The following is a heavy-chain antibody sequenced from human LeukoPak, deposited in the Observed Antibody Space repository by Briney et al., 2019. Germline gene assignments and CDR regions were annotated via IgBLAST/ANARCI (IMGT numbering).Heavy chain of an antibody. Sequence: PGRSLRLSCAASGFIFSSYAMSWVRQAPGKGLEWVSAISGSGGSTYYADSVKGRFTISRDNSKNTLYLQMNSLRAEDTAVYYCAKGPVRGFWSGYYTDYYYGMDVWGQGTTVTVSS. D-gene: IGHD3-3*01. CDR1: GFIFSSYA. CDR2: ISGSGGST. CDR3: AKGPVRGFWSGYYTDYYYGMDV. V-gene: IGHV3-23*01. J-gene: IGHJ6*02.